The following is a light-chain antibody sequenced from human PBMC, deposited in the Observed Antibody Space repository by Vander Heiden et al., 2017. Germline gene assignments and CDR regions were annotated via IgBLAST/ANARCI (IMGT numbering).Light chain of an antibody. CDR3: MQALQTWT. V-gene: IGKV2-28*01. J-gene: IGKJ1*01. CDR1: QSLLHSNGYNY. Sequence: DIVITPSPLSLPVTPGEPASISCRSSQSLLHSNGYNYVDWYLQKPGQSPQLLIYLGSNRASGVPDRFSGSGSGTDFTLKISRVEAEDVGVYYCMQALQTWTFGQGTKVEIK. CDR2: LGS.